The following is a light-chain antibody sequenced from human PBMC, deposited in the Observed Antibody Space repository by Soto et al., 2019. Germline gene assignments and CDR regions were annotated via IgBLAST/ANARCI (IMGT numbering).Light chain of an antibody. CDR2: GAS. Sequence: EIVLTQSPGTVSLSPGERATLSCRASQSVSSSYLAWYQQRPGQAPRLLIYGASNRATDIPDRFSGSGSRSDFTLTISRLEPEDFAVYYCQQYGSSPSITFGQGTRLEIK. V-gene: IGKV3-20*01. CDR3: QQYGSSPSIT. J-gene: IGKJ5*01. CDR1: QSVSSSY.